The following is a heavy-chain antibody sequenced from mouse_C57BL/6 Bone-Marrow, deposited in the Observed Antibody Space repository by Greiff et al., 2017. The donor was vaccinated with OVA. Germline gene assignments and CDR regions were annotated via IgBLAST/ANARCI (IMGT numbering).Heavy chain of an antibody. D-gene: IGHD2-5*01. V-gene: IGHV1-82*01. CDR1: GYAFSSSW. Sequence: LVKPGASVKISCKASGYAFSSSWMNWVKQRPGKGLEWIGRIYPGDGDTNYNGKFKGKATLTADKSSSTAYMQLSSLTSEDSAVYFCASLYSNYFDYWGQGTTLTVSS. CDR3: ASLYSNYFDY. CDR2: IYPGDGDT. J-gene: IGHJ2*01.